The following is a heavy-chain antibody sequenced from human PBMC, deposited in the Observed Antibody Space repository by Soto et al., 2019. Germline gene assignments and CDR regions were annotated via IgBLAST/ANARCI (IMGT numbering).Heavy chain of an antibody. D-gene: IGHD2-2*01. CDR2: IYYSGST. V-gene: IGHV4-39*01. CDR3: ASSVGVIGYCSSTSCYFGAPFDY. CDR1: GGSISSSSYY. Sequence: SETLSLTCTVSGGSISSSSYYWGWIRQPPGKGLEWIGSIYYSGSTYYNPSLKSRVTISVDTSKNQFSLRLSPVTAADTAVYYCASSVGVIGYCSSTSCYFGAPFDYWGQGTLVTVSS. J-gene: IGHJ4*02.